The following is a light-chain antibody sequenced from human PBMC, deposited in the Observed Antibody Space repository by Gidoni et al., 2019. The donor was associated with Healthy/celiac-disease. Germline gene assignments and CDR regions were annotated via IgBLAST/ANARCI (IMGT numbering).Light chain of an antibody. Sequence: DIQMTQSPSSLSASVGARVTITCRASQSISSYLNWYQQKPGKAPKLLIYAASSLQSGVPSRSSGSGSGTDFTLTISSLQPEDFATYYCQQSYSTLITFGQGTRLEIK. CDR2: AAS. CDR1: QSISSY. J-gene: IGKJ5*01. V-gene: IGKV1-39*01. CDR3: QQSYSTLIT.